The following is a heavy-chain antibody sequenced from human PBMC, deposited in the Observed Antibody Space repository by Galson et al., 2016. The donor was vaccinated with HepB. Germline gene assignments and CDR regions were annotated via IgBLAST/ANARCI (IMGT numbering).Heavy chain of an antibody. CDR1: RFAFTNYG. J-gene: IGHJ4*02. Sequence: SLRLSCAASRFAFTNYGMHWVRQAPGKGLEWVAFIWFDGSREYYGDSVRGRFTISKDDSDNTVYLQMNNLRIEDTAIYFCARVPPPKGSFREHEGFFDYWGQGSLVTVSS. CDR2: IWFDGSRE. CDR3: ARVPPPKGSFREHEGFFDY. V-gene: IGHV3-33*08.